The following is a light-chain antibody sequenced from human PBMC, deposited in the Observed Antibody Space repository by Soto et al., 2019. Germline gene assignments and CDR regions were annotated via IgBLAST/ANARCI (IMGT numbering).Light chain of an antibody. V-gene: IGLV1-40*01. J-gene: IGLJ1*01. CDR1: SSNLGAGYD. CDR2: ANS. Sequence: QSVLTQPPSVSGAPGQRVTISCSGSSSNLGAGYDVQWYRQFPGTAPKLLIYANSVRPSGVPDRFSGSKSGTSASLAITGLQAEDEADYYCQSYDSSLIVSKVFGTGTKLTVL. CDR3: QSYDSSLIVSKV.